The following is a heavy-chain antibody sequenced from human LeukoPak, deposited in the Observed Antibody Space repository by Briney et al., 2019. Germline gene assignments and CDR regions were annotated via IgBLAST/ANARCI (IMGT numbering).Heavy chain of an antibody. V-gene: IGHV4-34*01. Sequence: SETLSLTCAVYGGSFSGYYWSWIRQPPGKGLEWIGEINHSGSTNYNPSLKSRVTISVDTSKNQFSLKLSPVTAADTAVYYCARRVERSGYFYYYYGMDVWGQGTTVTVSS. CDR1: GGSFSGYY. CDR2: INHSGST. J-gene: IGHJ6*02. D-gene: IGHD3-3*01. CDR3: ARRVERSGYFYYYYGMDV.